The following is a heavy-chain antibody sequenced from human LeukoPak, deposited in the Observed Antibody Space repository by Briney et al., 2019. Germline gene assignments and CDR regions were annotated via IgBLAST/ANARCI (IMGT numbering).Heavy chain of an antibody. CDR1: GGSISSSSYY. CDR3: AEGRYFDWLDDAFDI. Sequence: SETLSLTCTVSGGSISSSSYYWGWIPQPPGKGLEWIGSIYYSGSTYYNPSLKSRVTISVDTSKNQFSLKLSSVTAADTAVYYCAEGRYFDWLDDAFDIWGQGTMVTVSS. D-gene: IGHD3-9*01. CDR2: IYYSGST. V-gene: IGHV4-39*01. J-gene: IGHJ3*02.